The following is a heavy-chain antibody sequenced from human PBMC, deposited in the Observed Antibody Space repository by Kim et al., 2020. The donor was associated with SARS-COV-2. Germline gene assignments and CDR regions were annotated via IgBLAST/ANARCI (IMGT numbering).Heavy chain of an antibody. J-gene: IGHJ5*02. D-gene: IGHD3-16*01. V-gene: IGHV4-39*01. CDR3: ARAVNRRGGWFDP. Sequence: YSPSLKGRVTMSVDTSKSQFSLKLGSVTAADTAVYYCARAVNRRGGWFDPWGQGTLVTVSS.